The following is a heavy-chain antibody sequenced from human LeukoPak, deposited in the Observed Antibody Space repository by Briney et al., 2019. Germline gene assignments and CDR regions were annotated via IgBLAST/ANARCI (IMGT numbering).Heavy chain of an antibody. CDR1: GFTFSSYA. J-gene: IGHJ4*02. V-gene: IGHV3-23*01. CDR2: INSSGGST. D-gene: IGHD5-18*01. Sequence: PGGSLRLSCAASGFTFSSYAMSWVRQAPGKGLEWVSAINSSGGSTYYADSVKGRFTISRDNSKNTLYLQMNSLRAEDTAVYYCAKAPESGSSYGYLDSWGQGTLVTVSS. CDR3: AKAPESGSSYGYLDS.